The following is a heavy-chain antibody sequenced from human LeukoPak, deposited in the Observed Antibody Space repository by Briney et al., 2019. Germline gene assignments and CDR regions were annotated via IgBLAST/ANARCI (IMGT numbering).Heavy chain of an antibody. CDR2: INPSGDST. CDR1: GYTFTNYY. V-gene: IGHV1-46*01. Sequence: GASVKVSCKASGYTFTNYYMRWVRQAPGQGLEWMGVINPSGDSTRYEQKFQDRVTMTRETSTRTVYMELSSLRSEDTAAYYCARGYNSSYRIDYWGQGTLVTVSS. J-gene: IGHJ4*02. CDR3: ARGYNSSYRIDY. D-gene: IGHD1-14*01.